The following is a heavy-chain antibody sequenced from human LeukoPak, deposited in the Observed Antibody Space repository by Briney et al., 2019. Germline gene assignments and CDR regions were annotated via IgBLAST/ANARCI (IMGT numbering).Heavy chain of an antibody. CDR2: IYHSGST. Sequence: RPSETLSLTCAVSGYSISSGYYGGWIRQPPGKGLEWIGSIYHSGSTYYNPSLKSRVTISVDTSKNQFSLKLSSVTAADTAVYYCARDGVGSGWYRGVDYWGQGTLVTVSS. J-gene: IGHJ4*02. V-gene: IGHV4-38-2*02. CDR1: GYSISSGYY. CDR3: ARDGVGSGWYRGVDY. D-gene: IGHD6-19*01.